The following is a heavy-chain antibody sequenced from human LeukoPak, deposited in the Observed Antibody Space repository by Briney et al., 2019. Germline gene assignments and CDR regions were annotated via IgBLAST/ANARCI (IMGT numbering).Heavy chain of an antibody. J-gene: IGHJ4*02. CDR3: ARNTGDFWSGYYQFDY. CDR2: IKQDGSEK. V-gene: IGHV3-7*01. CDR1: GFTFSSYW. Sequence: GGSLRLSCAASGFTFSSYWMSWVRQAPGKGLEWVANIKQDGSEKYYVGSVKGRFTISRDNAKNSLYLQMNSLRAEDTAVYYCARNTGDFWSGYYQFDYWGQGTLVTVSS. D-gene: IGHD3-3*01.